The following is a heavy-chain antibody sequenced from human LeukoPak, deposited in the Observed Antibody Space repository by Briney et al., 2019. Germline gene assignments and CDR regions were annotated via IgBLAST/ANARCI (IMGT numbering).Heavy chain of an antibody. Sequence: GGSLRLFCAASGFTFSSYSMNWVRQAPGKGLEWVSSISSSSSYIYYADSVKGRFTISRDNAKDSLYLQMNSLRAEDTAVYYCARGATTRIDYWGQGTLVTVSS. V-gene: IGHV3-21*01. CDR3: ARGATTRIDY. J-gene: IGHJ4*02. CDR1: GFTFSSYS. CDR2: ISSSSSYI. D-gene: IGHD1-26*01.